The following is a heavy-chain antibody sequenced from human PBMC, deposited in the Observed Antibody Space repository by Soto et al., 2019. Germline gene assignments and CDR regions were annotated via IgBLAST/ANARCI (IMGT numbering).Heavy chain of an antibody. CDR3: ARVRYGSGSYYKGLSAFDI. D-gene: IGHD3-10*01. V-gene: IGHV3-53*04. CDR1: GFTVSSNY. J-gene: IGHJ3*02. Sequence: GSLRLSCAASGFTVSSNYMSWVRQAPGKGLEWVSVIYSGGSTYYADSVKGRFTISRHNFKNTLYLQMNSLRAEDTAVYYCARVRYGSGSYYKGLSAFDIWGQGTMVTVSS. CDR2: IYSGGST.